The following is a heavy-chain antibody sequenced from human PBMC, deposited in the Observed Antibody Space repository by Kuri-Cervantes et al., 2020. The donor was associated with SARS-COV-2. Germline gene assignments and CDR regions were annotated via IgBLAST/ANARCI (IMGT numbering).Heavy chain of an antibody. CDR2: ISHDGKNN. CDR3: ARALVIPAAPYYFDY. Sequence: GESLKISCAASGFNSSRTDMHWVRQAPGKGLEWVAVISHDGKNNKCIASGKRRFTISRANSKNTLSLQMNSMRAEDTALYYCARALVIPAAPYYFDYWGQGTLVTVSS. V-gene: IGHV3-30*03. D-gene: IGHD2-2*01. CDR1: GFNSSRTD. J-gene: IGHJ4*02.